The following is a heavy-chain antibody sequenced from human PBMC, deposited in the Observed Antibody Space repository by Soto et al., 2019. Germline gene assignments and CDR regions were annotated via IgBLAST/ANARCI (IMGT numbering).Heavy chain of an antibody. V-gene: IGHV4-59*01. D-gene: IGHD3-10*01. Sequence: SQTLSLTCTVSGGSISSYYWSWIRQPPGKGLEWIGYIYYSGSTNYNPSLKSRVTISVDTSKNQFSLKLSSVTAADTAVYYCARGYGSGSYIFWFDPWGQGTLVTVSS. CDR3: ARGYGSGSYIFWFDP. J-gene: IGHJ5*02. CDR1: GGSISSYY. CDR2: IYYSGST.